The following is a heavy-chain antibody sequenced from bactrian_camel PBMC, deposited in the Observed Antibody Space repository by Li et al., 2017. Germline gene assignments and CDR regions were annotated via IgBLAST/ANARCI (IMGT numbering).Heavy chain of an antibody. CDR3: VADPRAAESTYCSGGYWGNDFGY. CDR1: GYTYTDYC. J-gene: IGHJ6*01. CDR2: IDSVGNT. V-gene: IGHV3S24*01. Sequence: VQLVESGGGSVQAGGSLRLSCALSGYTYTDYCMGRFRQAPGKGKERVAHIDSVGNTGYADSVKGRFTISKDNDKKILYLQMNSLKPEDTAMYYCVADPRAAESTYCSGGYWGNDFGYWGRGTQVTVS. D-gene: IGHD2*01.